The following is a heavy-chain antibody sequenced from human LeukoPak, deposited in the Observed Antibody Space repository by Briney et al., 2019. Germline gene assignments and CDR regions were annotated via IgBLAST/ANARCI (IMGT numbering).Heavy chain of an antibody. V-gene: IGHV1-8*01. CDR3: ARIRITMVRGVIITDYGMDV. D-gene: IGHD3-10*01. J-gene: IGHJ6*02. CDR1: GFTFTSYD. Sequence: ASVKVSCKASGFTFTSYDINWVRRATGQGLEWMGWMNPNSGNTGYAQKFQGRVTMTRNTSISTAYMELSSLRSEDTAVYYCARIRITMVRGVIITDYGMDVWGQGTTVTVSS. CDR2: MNPNSGNT.